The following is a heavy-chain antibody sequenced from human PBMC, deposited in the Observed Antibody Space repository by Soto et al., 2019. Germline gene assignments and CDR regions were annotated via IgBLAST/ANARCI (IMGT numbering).Heavy chain of an antibody. CDR2: ISGSGGST. CDR1: GFTFSSYA. CDR3: ATASGCFGEFDY. D-gene: IGHD3-10*01. J-gene: IGHJ4*02. V-gene: IGHV3-23*01. Sequence: EVQLLESGGGLVQPGGSLRLSCAASGFTFSSYAMSWVRQAPGKGLEWVSAISGSGGSTYYADSVKGRFTISRDNSKKTLYLQMNILRAEDTAVYYGATASGCFGEFDYWGQGSLVTVSS.